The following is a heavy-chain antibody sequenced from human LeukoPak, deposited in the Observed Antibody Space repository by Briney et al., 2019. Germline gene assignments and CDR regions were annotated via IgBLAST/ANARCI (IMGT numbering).Heavy chain of an antibody. D-gene: IGHD2-8*01. V-gene: IGHV3-7*04. J-gene: IGHJ2*01. Sequence: GGSLTLSCAASGFSLSTYWMSWVRQAPGKGLEWVANIKEDGSEKYCVDSVKGRFAISRDNAKNSQELQMNSLGVEDTAVYYCARMVSVVRSHWYFDVWGRGTLLTVSS. CDR1: GFSLSTYW. CDR3: ARMVSVVRSHWYFDV. CDR2: IKEDGSEK.